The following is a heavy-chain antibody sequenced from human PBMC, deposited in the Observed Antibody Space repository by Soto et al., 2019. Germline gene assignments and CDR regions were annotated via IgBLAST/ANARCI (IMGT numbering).Heavy chain of an antibody. Sequence: ASGKVSCKASGYPFNTYYLHWVRQAPGQGLEWMGMIHPSGGGSTYAQKFLGRVTMTMDSSTSTVFMELTSLRSADTAVYYCARGGHIAVVTDSFDSWGQGTLVTVS. J-gene: IGHJ4*02. CDR1: GYPFNTYY. CDR3: ARGGHIAVVTDSFDS. D-gene: IGHD2-21*02. V-gene: IGHV1-46*02. CDR2: IHPSGGGS.